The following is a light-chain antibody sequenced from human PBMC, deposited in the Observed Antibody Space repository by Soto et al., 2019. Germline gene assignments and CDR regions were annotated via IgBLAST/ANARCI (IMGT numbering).Light chain of an antibody. CDR2: DAS. J-gene: IGKJ4*01. CDR1: QTIISW. V-gene: IGKV1-5*01. Sequence: DIQMTQSPSTLSASVRDIVTITFRASQTIISWLAWFQQRPGRAPKFLIYDASSLETGVPLRFSGSGSGTQFTLTISSLQPEDFATYYSQQYNSYSLTFGGGTKVDI. CDR3: QQYNSYSLT.